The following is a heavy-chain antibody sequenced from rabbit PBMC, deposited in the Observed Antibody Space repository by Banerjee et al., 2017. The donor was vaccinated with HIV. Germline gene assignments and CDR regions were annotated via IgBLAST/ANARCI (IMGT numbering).Heavy chain of an antibody. J-gene: IGHJ6*01. V-gene: IGHV1S45*01. D-gene: IGHD4-1*01. CDR1: GLDFSSNYW. Sequence: QEQLEESGGDLVKPEGSLTLTCTASGLDFSSNYWICWVRQAPGKGLEWIACIYGGSSGSTWYASWAKGRFTISKASWTTVTLQMTSLTAADTASYFCARDLAGVIGWNFGLWGPGTLVTVS. CDR2: IYGGSSGST. CDR3: ARDLAGVIGWNFGL.